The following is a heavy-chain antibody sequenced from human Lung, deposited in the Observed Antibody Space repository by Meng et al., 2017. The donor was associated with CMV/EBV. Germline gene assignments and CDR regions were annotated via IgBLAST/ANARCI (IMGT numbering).Heavy chain of an antibody. D-gene: IGHD1-7*01. J-gene: IGHJ5*02. CDR1: GYTFTSCD. V-gene: IGHV1-8*01. Sequence: ASXXVSXKASGYTFTSCDSNWGRQETGQGLEWMGWMNPNSGNTGHAQKFQGRGTMTRNTSISTAYMERSSLRSEDTAVYYCARFGTAAGNWFDPWGQGTLVTVSS. CDR2: MNPNSGNT. CDR3: ARFGTAAGNWFDP.